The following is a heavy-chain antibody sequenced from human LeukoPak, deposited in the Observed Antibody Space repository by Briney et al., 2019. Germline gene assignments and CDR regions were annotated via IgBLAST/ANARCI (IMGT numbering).Heavy chain of an antibody. CDR1: GGSLSGYY. CDR3: ARRDQLERRSYYYGMDV. Sequence: SETLSLTCAVYGGSLSGYYWSWIRQPPGKGLEWIGSIYYSGSTYYNPSLKSRVTISVDTSKNQFSLKLSSVTAADTAVYYCARRDQLERRSYYYGMDVWGQGTTVTVSS. J-gene: IGHJ6*02. D-gene: IGHD1-1*01. CDR2: IYYSGST. V-gene: IGHV4-34*01.